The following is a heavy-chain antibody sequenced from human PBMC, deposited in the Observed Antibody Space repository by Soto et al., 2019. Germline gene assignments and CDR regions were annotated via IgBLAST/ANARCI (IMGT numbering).Heavy chain of an antibody. V-gene: IGHV1-69*13. CDR3: ARESLYSGYDWGTNFDY. CDR2: IIPIFGTA. J-gene: IGHJ4*02. Sequence: SVKVSCKASGGTFSSYAISWVRQAPGQGLEWMGGIIPIFGTANYAQKFQGRVTITADESTSTAYMELSSLRSEDTAVYYCARESLYSGYDWGTNFDYWGQGTLVTVSS. CDR1: GGTFSSYA. D-gene: IGHD5-12*01.